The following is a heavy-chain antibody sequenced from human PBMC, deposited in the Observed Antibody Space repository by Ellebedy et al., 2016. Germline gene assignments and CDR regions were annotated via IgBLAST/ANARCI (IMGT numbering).Heavy chain of an antibody. Sequence: GGSLRLSCAASGFTFSNFAMNWVRQAPGKGLEWISYISYSSRTISYADSVKGRFTISRDYARNSLYLQMNSLKDEDTAVYYCARERQGATEHGLDVWGQGTTVTVSS. CDR3: ARERQGATEHGLDV. CDR2: ISYSSRTI. CDR1: GFTFSNFA. V-gene: IGHV3-48*02. D-gene: IGHD1-1*01. J-gene: IGHJ6*02.